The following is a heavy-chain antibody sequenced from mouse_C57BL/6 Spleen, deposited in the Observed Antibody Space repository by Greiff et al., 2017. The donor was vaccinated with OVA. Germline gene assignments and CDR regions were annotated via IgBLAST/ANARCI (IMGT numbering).Heavy chain of an antibody. CDR2: ISSGSSTI. J-gene: IGHJ1*03. Sequence: EVQRVESGGGLVKPGGSLKLSCAASGFTFSDYGMHWVRQAPEKGLEWVAYISSGSSTIYYADTVKGRITISRDNDKNTLFLQMTSLRSEDTAMYYCARPDYYGSSSYWYFDVWGTGTTVTVSS. V-gene: IGHV5-17*01. D-gene: IGHD1-1*01. CDR3: ARPDYYGSSSYWYFDV. CDR1: GFTFSDYG.